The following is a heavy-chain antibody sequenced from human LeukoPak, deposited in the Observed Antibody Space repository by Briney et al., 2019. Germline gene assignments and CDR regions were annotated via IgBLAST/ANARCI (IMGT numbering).Heavy chain of an antibody. CDR1: GGSISGSSYH. J-gene: IGHJ4*02. Sequence: SETLSLTCTVSGGSISGSSYHSGWIRQPPGKGLEWIGSINYSWHTYYNPSLESRVTISVDSSKNQFSLKVTSVTAADTALYYCAPTYSYTRGGYDYWGPGTLVTVSS. V-gene: IGHV4-39*01. CDR2: INYSWHT. CDR3: APTYSYTRGGYDY. D-gene: IGHD5-18*01.